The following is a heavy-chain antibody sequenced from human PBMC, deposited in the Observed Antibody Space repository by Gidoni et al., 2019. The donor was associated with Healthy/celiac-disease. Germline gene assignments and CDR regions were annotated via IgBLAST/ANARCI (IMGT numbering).Heavy chain of an antibody. J-gene: IGHJ4*02. CDR3: ARDREAGHFDY. CDR2: IYYSGST. V-gene: IGHV4-59*01. CDR1: GGSISSYY. D-gene: IGHD3-10*01. Sequence: QVQLQESGPGLVKPSETLSLTCTASGGSISSYYWSWIRQPPGKGLEWIGYIYYSGSTNYNPSLKSRVTISVDTSKNQFSLKLSSVTAADTAVYYCARDREAGHFDYWGQGTLVTVSS.